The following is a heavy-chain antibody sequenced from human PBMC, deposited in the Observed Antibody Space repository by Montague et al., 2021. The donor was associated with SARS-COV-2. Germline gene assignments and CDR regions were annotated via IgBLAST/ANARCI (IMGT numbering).Heavy chain of an antibody. J-gene: IGHJ4*02. D-gene: IGHD3-3*01. CDR2: IYDSGGA. V-gene: IGHV4-59*01. Sequence: SETLSLTCTISGGSMRRYYWTWIRQPPGKELEWIGSIYDSGGARYNPSLKSRVSISVDASKNQFPLRVTSVTAADTAVYFCARRGTGNYEILDYWGQGILVTVSS. CDR3: ARRGTGNYEILDY. CDR1: GGSMRRYY.